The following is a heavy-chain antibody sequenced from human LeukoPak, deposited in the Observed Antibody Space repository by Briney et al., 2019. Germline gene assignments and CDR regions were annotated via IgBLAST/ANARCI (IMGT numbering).Heavy chain of an antibody. V-gene: IGHV3-30*01. CDR3: ARMHCSSTSCVFDY. D-gene: IGHD2-2*01. J-gene: IGHJ4*02. Sequence: GGSLRLSCAASGFTFSSYAMHWVRQAPGKGLEWVAVISYDGSNKYYADSVKGRFTISRDNSKNTLYLQMNSLRSEDTAVYYCARMHCSSTSCVFDYWGQGTLVTVSS. CDR1: GFTFSSYA. CDR2: ISYDGSNK.